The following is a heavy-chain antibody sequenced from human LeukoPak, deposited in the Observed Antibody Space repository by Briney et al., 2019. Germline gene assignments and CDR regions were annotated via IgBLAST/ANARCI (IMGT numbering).Heavy chain of an antibody. CDR3: ARADDSADWFDT. CDR1: GFTFSSYS. J-gene: IGHJ5*02. V-gene: IGHV3-21*01. Sequence: GGSLRLPCAASGFTFSSYSMNWVRQALGKGLEWVSSISRSSSYIYYADSVKGRFTISRDNAKNSLYLQMNSLRAEDTAVYYCARADDSADWFDTWGQGTLVTVSS. D-gene: IGHD3-3*01. CDR2: ISRSSSYI.